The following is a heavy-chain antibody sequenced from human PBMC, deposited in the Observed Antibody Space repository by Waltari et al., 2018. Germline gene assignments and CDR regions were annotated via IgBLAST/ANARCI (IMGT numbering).Heavy chain of an antibody. Sequence: EVQLVESGGGLVQPGGSLRLSCVASGFTFSRHWMSWLRQAPGKGLEWVANINEDESEKFYADSVKGRFTISRDNAKNSLYLQMNSLRVEDTAIFYCARMGAGRAPDYWGQGTLVTVSS. J-gene: IGHJ4*02. V-gene: IGHV3-7*03. D-gene: IGHD3-16*01. CDR1: GFTFSRHW. CDR3: ARMGAGRAPDY. CDR2: INEDESEK.